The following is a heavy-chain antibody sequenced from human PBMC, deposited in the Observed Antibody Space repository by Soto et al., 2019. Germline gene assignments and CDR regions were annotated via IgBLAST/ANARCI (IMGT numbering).Heavy chain of an antibody. CDR2: IIPIFGTA. Sequence: SVKVSCKASGGTFSSYAISWVRQAPGQGLEWMGGIIPIFGTANYAQKFQGRVTITADESTSTAYMELRSLRSEDTAVYYCAIQVKWELFVYYFDYWGQGTLVAVSS. CDR1: GGTFSSYA. D-gene: IGHD1-26*01. V-gene: IGHV1-69*13. CDR3: AIQVKWELFVYYFDY. J-gene: IGHJ4*02.